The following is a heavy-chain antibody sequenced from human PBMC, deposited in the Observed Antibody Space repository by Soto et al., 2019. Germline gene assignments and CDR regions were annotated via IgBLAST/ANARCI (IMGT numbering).Heavy chain of an antibody. D-gene: IGHD3-22*01. Sequence: ASVKVSCKASGYTLTSYGISWVRQAPGQGLEWMGWISAYNGNTNYAQKLQDRVTMTTDTSTSTAYMELRSLRSDDTAVYYCARVKGSGYHNWFDPWAQGTLVTVSS. CDR2: ISAYNGNT. J-gene: IGHJ5*02. CDR1: GYTLTSYG. CDR3: ARVKGSGYHNWFDP. V-gene: IGHV1-18*01.